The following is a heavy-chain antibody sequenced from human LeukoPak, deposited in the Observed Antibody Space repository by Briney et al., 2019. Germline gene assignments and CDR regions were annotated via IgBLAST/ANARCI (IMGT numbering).Heavy chain of an antibody. CDR2: IYSGGST. Sequence: GGPLRLSCAASGFTVSSNYMSWVRQAPGKGLEWVSVIYSGGSTYYADSVKGRFTISRDNSKNTLYLQMNSLRAEDTAVYYCARGGGLRLGELSLDYWGQGTLVTVSS. CDR3: ARGGGLRLGELSLDY. D-gene: IGHD3-16*02. V-gene: IGHV3-66*01. CDR1: GFTVSSNY. J-gene: IGHJ4*02.